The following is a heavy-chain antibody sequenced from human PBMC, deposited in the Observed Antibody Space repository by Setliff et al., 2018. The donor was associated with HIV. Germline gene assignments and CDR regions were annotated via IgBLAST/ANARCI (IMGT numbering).Heavy chain of an antibody. CDR3: ARSIVPVASGYYYFEY. V-gene: IGHV4-39*01. CDR2: IYHTGST. J-gene: IGHJ4*02. Sequence: SETLSLTCTVSVAPSTVLVTTGAGSASPPGNGLEWIGSIYHTGSTYYKPSLKSRVTISVDTSKNQFSLRLSSVAAGDTAVYYCARSIVPVASGYYYFEYWGQGTLVTVSS. D-gene: IGHD3-3*01. CDR1: VAPSTVLVTT.